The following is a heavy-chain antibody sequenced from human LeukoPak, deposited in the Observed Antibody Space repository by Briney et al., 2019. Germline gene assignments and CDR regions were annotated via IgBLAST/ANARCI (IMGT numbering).Heavy chain of an antibody. CDR2: INTNTGNP. J-gene: IGHJ6*02. CDR3: ARALSSSSTYYYYYYGMDV. CDR1: GYTFTSYA. Sequence: APVKASCTASGYTFTSYAMNWVRQAPGQGLEWMGWINTNTGNPTYAQGFTGRFVFSLDTSVSTAYLQISSLKAEDTAVYYCARALSSSSTYYYYYYGMDVWGQGTTVTVSS. D-gene: IGHD6-6*01. V-gene: IGHV7-4-1*02.